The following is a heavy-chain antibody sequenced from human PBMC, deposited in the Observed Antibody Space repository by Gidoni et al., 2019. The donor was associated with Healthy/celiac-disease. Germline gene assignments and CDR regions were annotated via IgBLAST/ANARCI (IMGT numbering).Heavy chain of an antibody. J-gene: IGHJ4*02. D-gene: IGHD3-10*01. CDR1: GGSISSSSYY. Sequence: QLQLQESGPGLVKPSETLSLTCTVSGGSISSSSYYWGWIRQPPGKGLEWIGSIYYSGSTYYNPSLKSRVTISVDTSKNQFSLKLSSVTAADTAVYYCARLNRNGSGPYFDYWGQGTLVTVSS. CDR2: IYYSGST. CDR3: ARLNRNGSGPYFDY. V-gene: IGHV4-39*01.